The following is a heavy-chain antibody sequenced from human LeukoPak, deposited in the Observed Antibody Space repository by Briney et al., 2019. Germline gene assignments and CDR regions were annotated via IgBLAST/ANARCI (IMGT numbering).Heavy chain of an antibody. CDR3: ARDRGWFGELLSDYYGMDV. D-gene: IGHD3-10*01. V-gene: IGHV1-18*01. Sequence: ASVKVSCKASGYTFTKYGTSWVRQAPGQGLEWMLWISAYNGNTNYAQKLQGRVTMTTDTSTSTAYMELRSLRSDDTAVYYCARDRGWFGELLSDYYGMDVWGQGTTVTVSS. J-gene: IGHJ6*02. CDR2: ISAYNGNT. CDR1: GYTFTKYG.